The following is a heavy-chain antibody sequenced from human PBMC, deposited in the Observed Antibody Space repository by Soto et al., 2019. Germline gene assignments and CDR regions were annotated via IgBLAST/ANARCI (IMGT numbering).Heavy chain of an antibody. Sequence: GGSLRLSCAASGFTFSSYAMHWVRQAPGKGLEYVSAISSNGGSTYYADSVKGRFTISRDNSKNTLYLQMSSLRAEDTAVYYCVKGVSYAFDIWGQGTMVTVSS. CDR2: ISSNGGST. CDR1: GFTFSSYA. J-gene: IGHJ3*02. CDR3: VKGVSYAFDI. V-gene: IGHV3-64D*06. D-gene: IGHD3-16*01.